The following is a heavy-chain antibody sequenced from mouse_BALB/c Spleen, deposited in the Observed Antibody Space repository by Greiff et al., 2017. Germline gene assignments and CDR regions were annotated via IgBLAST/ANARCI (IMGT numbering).Heavy chain of an antibody. D-gene: IGHD2-1*01. Sequence: EVMLVESGGGLVKPGGSLKLSCAASGFTFSDYYMYWVRQTPEKRLEWVATISDGGSYTYYPDSVKGRFTISRDNAKNNLYLQMSSLKSEDTAMYYCAGGNYFDVWGAGTTVTVSS. CDR1: GFTFSDYY. CDR2: ISDGGSYT. V-gene: IGHV5-4*02. CDR3: AGGNYFDV. J-gene: IGHJ1*01.